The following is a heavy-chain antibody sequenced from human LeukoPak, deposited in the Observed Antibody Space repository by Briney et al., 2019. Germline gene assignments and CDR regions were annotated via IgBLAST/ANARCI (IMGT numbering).Heavy chain of an antibody. CDR2: IYYSGST. CDR1: GGSISSYY. D-gene: IGHD3-16*02. Sequence: SETLSLTCTVSGGSISSYYWSWIRQPPGKGLEWIGYIYYSGSTNYNPSLKSRVTISVDTSKNQFSLELSSVTAADTAVYYCARDGGRGRYVWGSYRSYYFDYWGQGTLVTVSS. CDR3: ARDGGRGRYVWGSYRSYYFDY. V-gene: IGHV4-59*01. J-gene: IGHJ4*02.